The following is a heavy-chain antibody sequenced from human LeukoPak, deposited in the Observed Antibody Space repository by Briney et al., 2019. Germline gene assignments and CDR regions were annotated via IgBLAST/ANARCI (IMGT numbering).Heavy chain of an antibody. J-gene: IGHJ6*03. D-gene: IGHD6-19*01. CDR1: GYTFTSYG. CDR2: ISAYNGNT. CDR3: ARSYVDSSGWSATIYYYYYMDV. Sequence: EASVKVSCKASGYTFTSYGISWVRQAPGQGLEWMGWISAYNGNTNYAQKLQGRATMTTDTSTSTAYMELRSLRSDDTAVYYCARSYVDSSGWSATIYYYYYMDVWGKGTTVTVSS. V-gene: IGHV1-18*01.